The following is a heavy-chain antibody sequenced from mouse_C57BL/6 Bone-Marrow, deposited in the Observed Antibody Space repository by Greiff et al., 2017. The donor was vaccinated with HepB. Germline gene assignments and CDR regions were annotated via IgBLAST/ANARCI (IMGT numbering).Heavy chain of an antibody. D-gene: IGHD1-1*01. CDR1: GYTFTSYG. CDR3: ARGTTVVGTDYAMDY. V-gene: IGHV1-81*01. Sequence: QVQLQQSGAELARPGASVKLSCKASGYTFTSYGISWVKQRTGQGLEWIGEIYPRSGNTYYNEKFKGKATLTADKSSSTAYMELRSLTSEDSAVYFCARGTTVVGTDYAMDYWGQGTSVTVSS. J-gene: IGHJ4*01. CDR2: IYPRSGNT.